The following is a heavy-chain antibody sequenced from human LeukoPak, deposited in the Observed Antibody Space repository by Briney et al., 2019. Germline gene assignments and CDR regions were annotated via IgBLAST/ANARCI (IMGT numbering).Heavy chain of an antibody. D-gene: IGHD3-3*01. Sequence: GASVKVSCKASGYTFTSHGLSWARQAPGQGLEWMGWISAYNGNTNYAQKLQGRVTMTTDTSTSTAYMELRSLRSDDTAVYYCARYYDFWSASREPGDYYYGMDVWGQGTTVTVSS. V-gene: IGHV1-18*01. CDR2: ISAYNGNT. CDR1: GYTFTSHG. J-gene: IGHJ6*02. CDR3: ARYYDFWSASREPGDYYYGMDV.